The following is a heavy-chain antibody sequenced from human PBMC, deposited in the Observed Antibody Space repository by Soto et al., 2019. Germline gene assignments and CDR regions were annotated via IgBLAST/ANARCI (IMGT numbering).Heavy chain of an antibody. V-gene: IGHV4-34*01. J-gene: IGHJ3*02. Sequence: QVQLQQWGAGLLKPSETLSLTCAVYGGSFSGYYWSWIRQPPGKGLEWIGEINHSGSNNYNPSLQSRVTSSVDTSKNQCAMKLSSVTAADTAVHYSAGRRRWWLVQGNAFAIWVQGRMVTVSS. D-gene: IGHD6-19*01. CDR1: GGSFSGYY. CDR3: AGRRRWWLVQGNAFAI. CDR2: INHSGSN.